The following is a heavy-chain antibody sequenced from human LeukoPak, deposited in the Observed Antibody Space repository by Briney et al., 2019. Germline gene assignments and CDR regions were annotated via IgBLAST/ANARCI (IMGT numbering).Heavy chain of an antibody. CDR1: GYTLTELS. CDR2: FDPEDGET. Sequence: GAPVKVSCKVSGYTLTELSMHWVRQAPGEGLEWMGGFDPEDGETIYAQKLQGRVTMTTDTSTSTAYMELRSLRSDDTAVYYCARPLLYYYDSSGRYAFDIWGQGTMVTVSS. D-gene: IGHD3-22*01. J-gene: IGHJ3*02. V-gene: IGHV1-24*01. CDR3: ARPLLYYYDSSGRYAFDI.